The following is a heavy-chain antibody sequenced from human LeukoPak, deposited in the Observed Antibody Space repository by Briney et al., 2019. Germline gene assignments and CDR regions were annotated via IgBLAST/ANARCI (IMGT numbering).Heavy chain of an antibody. CDR2: IIPILGIA. CDR3: ARSAPHCSSTSCSPVD. V-gene: IGHV1-69*02. CDR1: GGTFSSYT. Sequence: RSSVKVSCKSSGGTFSSYTISWVRQAPGQGREWMGRIIPILGIAYYAQKFQGRDTITADIYTSIAYMELSSLRSEDTAVYYCARSAPHCSSTSCSPVDWGQGTLVTVSS. J-gene: IGHJ4*02. D-gene: IGHD2-2*01.